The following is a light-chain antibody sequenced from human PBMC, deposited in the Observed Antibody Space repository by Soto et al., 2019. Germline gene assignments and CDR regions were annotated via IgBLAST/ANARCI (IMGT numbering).Light chain of an antibody. J-gene: IGLJ2*01. V-gene: IGLV2-14*03. CDR2: DVN. CDR3: TSWTTSTTMI. CDR1: SSDIGAYNF. Sequence: QSALTQPASVSGSPGQSITISCTGTSSDIGAYNFVSWYQQHPGKAPKLMLYDVNIRPSGVSNRFSGSKSGNTASLTISVLQAEDEADYYCTSWTTSTTMIFGGGTKLTVL.